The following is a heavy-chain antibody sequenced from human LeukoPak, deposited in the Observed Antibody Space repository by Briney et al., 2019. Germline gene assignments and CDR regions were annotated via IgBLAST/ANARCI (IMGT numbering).Heavy chain of an antibody. V-gene: IGHV3-21*01. Sequence: GGSLRLSCAASGFTFDDYGMSWVRQAPGKGLEWVSSISSSSSYIYYADSVKGRFTSSRDDAKNSLSLQMNSLRAEDTAVYYCARSGIKMVRGVIIKSPYHMDVWGKGTTVTVSS. CDR2: ISSSSSYI. CDR3: ARSGIKMVRGVIIKSPYHMDV. J-gene: IGHJ6*03. D-gene: IGHD3-10*01. CDR1: GFTFDDYG.